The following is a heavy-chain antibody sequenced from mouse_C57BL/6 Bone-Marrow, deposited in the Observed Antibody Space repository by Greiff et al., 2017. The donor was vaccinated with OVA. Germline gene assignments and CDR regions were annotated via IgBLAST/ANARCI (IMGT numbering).Heavy chain of an antibody. CDR1: GFTFSDYY. V-gene: IGHV5-16*01. D-gene: IGHD3-2*02. Sequence: EVKLQESEGGLVQPGRSMKLSCTASGFTFSDYYMAWVRQVPEKGLEWVANINYDGSSTYYLDSLKSRFIISRDNAKNILYLQMSSLKSEDTATYYCARDSSGYYYFDYWGQGTTLTVSS. J-gene: IGHJ2*01. CDR2: INYDGSST. CDR3: ARDSSGYYYFDY.